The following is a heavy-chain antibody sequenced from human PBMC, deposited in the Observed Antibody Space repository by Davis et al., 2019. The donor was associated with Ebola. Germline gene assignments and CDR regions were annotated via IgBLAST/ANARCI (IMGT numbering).Heavy chain of an antibody. CDR1: GFTFSSYW. Sequence: GESLKISCAASGFTFSSYWMSWVRQAPGKGLEWVASIKQDGSEKYYVDSVKGRFTISRDNAKNTLYLQMNSLRAEDTAVYYCARGLGLYYYYGMDVWGQGTTVTVSS. J-gene: IGHJ6*02. CDR2: IKQDGSEK. D-gene: IGHD6-19*01. CDR3: ARGLGLYYYYGMDV. V-gene: IGHV3-7*01.